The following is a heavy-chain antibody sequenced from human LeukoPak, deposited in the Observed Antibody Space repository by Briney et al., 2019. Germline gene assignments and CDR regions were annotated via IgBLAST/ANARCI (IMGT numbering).Heavy chain of an antibody. D-gene: IGHD4-17*01. CDR1: GGTFSSYA. CDR2: IIPIFGTA. J-gene: IGHJ6*03. V-gene: IGHV1-69*05. CDR3: ASNGYGDPSNYYYYYMDV. Sequence: ASVKVSCKASGGTFSSYAISWVRQAPGQGLEWMGGIIPIFGTANYAQKFQGRVTITTDESTSTAYMELSSLRSEDTAVYYCASNGYGDPSNYYYYYMDVWGKGTTVTVSS.